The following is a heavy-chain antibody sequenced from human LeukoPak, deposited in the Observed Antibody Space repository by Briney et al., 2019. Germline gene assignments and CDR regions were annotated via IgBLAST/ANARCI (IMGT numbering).Heavy chain of an antibody. V-gene: IGHV3-21*01. CDR3: TRDHMVHPRGGWFDP. J-gene: IGHJ5*02. D-gene: IGHD3-10*01. CDR2: ITSSSSSI. Sequence: GGSLRLSCAASGFTFSSYTMSWVRQAPGKGLEWVSSITSSSSSIYYADSVKGRFTISRDNAKNSLYLQMTSLRAEDTAVYYCTRDHMVHPRGGWFDPWGQGTLVTVSS. CDR1: GFTFSSYT.